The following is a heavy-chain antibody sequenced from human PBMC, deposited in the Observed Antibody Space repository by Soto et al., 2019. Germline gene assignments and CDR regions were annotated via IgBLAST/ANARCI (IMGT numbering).Heavy chain of an antibody. Sequence: QVTLKESGPVLVKPTETLTLTCTVSGFSLTNTRMGVSWIRQPPGKALEWLAHIFSNDEKSYSTSLKSRLTTAKDTSKSQVVLTMTNMDPVDTATDYCARMWDRWEHYYYYGMDVWGQGTTVTVSS. V-gene: IGHV2-26*01. CDR1: GFSLTNTRMG. J-gene: IGHJ6*02. CDR3: ARMWDRWEHYYYYGMDV. CDR2: IFSNDEK. D-gene: IGHD1-26*01.